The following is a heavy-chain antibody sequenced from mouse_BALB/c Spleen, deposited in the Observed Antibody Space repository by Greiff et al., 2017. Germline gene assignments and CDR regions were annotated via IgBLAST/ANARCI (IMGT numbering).Heavy chain of an antibody. CDR3: ARGDLRFAY. J-gene: IGHJ3*01. Sequence: EVQGVESGGGLVKPGGSLKLSCAASGFTFSSYAMSWVRQTPEKRLEWVASISSGGSTYYPDSVKGLFTIARDNARKILYLQMSSLRSEDTAMYYCARGDLRFAYWGQGTLVTVSA. CDR2: ISSGGST. CDR1: GFTFSSYA. V-gene: IGHV5-6-5*01.